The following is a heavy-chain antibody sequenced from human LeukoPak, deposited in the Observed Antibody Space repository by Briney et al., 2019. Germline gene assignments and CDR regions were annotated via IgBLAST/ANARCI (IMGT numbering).Heavy chain of an antibody. CDR2: INPNSGNT. D-gene: IGHD1-20*01. Sequence: ASVKVSCKASGYTITSYDINWVRQATGQGLEWMGWINPNSGNTGYAQKFQGRVTMTRNTSISTAYMELNSLKSEDTAVYYCASNNWPYVNWFDPWGQGTLVIVSS. CDR1: GYTITSYD. V-gene: IGHV1-8*01. J-gene: IGHJ5*02. CDR3: ASNNWPYVNWFDP.